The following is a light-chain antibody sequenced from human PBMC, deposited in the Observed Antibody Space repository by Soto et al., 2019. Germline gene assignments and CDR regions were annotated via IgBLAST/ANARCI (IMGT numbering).Light chain of an antibody. V-gene: IGKV4-1*01. CDR2: WAS. Sequence: DIVMTQSPDSLAVSLGERATTNCKSSHRGLYSSSNRSYLAWYQQKPAQPPKLLIYWASTRESGVPDRFSGSGCGTDFTPTISSMQDQDVAVYYCQQYYSTPTWTFGQGTKVDI. CDR3: QQYYSTPTWT. CDR1: HRGLYSSSNRSY. J-gene: IGKJ1*01.